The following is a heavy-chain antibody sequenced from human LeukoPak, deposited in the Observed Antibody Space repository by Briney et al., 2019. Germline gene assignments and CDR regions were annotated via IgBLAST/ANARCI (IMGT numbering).Heavy chain of an antibody. CDR2: TYYRSKWFN. CDR1: GDSVSSNSAA. V-gene: IGHV6-1*01. D-gene: IGHD6-25*01. J-gene: IGHJ3*02. Sequence: SQTLSLTCAISGDSVSSNSAAWNWIRQSPSRGLEWLGRTYYRSKWFNDYELSVKSRITINPDTSKNQFSLQLNSVTPEDTAVYYCARDRIAAAGSRWDAFDIWGQGTMVTVSS. CDR3: ARDRIAAAGSRWDAFDI.